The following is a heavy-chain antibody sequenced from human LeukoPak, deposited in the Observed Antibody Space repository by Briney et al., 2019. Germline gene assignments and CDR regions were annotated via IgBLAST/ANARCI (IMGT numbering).Heavy chain of an antibody. CDR2: ISSSNSSV. CDR1: GLTFSGHT. D-gene: IGHD3-10*01. CDR3: ARDINSVAFDM. V-gene: IGHV3-21*01. J-gene: IGHJ3*02. Sequence: PGGSLRLSCAASGLTFSGHTINWVRQAPGKGLEWVLCISSSNSSVYYADSVKGRFTISRDNAKNSVYLQMDNVRADDTAVYYCARDINSVAFDMWGQGTMVTVSS.